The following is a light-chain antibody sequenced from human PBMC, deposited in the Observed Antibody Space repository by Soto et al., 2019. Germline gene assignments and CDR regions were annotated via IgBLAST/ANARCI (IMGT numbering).Light chain of an antibody. Sequence: LTQPRSVSGSPGQSVTISCTGTSSDVGGYNYVSWYQQHPGKAPKLMIYDVSKRPSGVPDRFSGSKSGNTASLTISGLQAEDEADYYCCSYAGSYTLYVFGTGTKVTV. CDR3: CSYAGSYTLYV. CDR1: SSDVGGYNY. CDR2: DVS. J-gene: IGLJ1*01. V-gene: IGLV2-11*01.